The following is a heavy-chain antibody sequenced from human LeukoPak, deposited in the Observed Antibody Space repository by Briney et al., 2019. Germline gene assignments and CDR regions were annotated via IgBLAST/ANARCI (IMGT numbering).Heavy chain of an antibody. CDR2: VSTNVGST. J-gene: IGHJ4*02. Sequence: GGSLRLSCAASGFTFSNYDMSWVRQAPGKGLEWVSVVSTNVGSTNYADSVKGRFTISRDNSKNTMYLQMNSLRADDTAIYFCARRFGTGYFDYWGRGTLVTVSS. V-gene: IGHV3-23*01. CDR1: GFTFSNYD. D-gene: IGHD3-10*01. CDR3: ARRFGTGYFDY.